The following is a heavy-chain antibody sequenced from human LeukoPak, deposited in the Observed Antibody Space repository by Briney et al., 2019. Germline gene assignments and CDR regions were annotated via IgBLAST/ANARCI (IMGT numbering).Heavy chain of an antibody. CDR2: IYHSGST. CDR3: ARGTGRYFDY. V-gene: IGHV4-30-2*01. Sequence: SQTLSLTCAVSGGSISSGGYSWSWIRQPPGKGLEWIGYIYHSGSTYYNPSLKSRVTISVDRSKNQFSLKLSSVTAADTAVYYCARGTGRYFDYWGQGTLVTVSS. CDR1: GGSISSGGYS. J-gene: IGHJ4*02.